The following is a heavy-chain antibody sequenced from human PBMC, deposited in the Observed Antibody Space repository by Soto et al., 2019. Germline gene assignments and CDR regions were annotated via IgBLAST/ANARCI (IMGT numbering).Heavy chain of an antibody. V-gene: IGHV1-3*01. J-gene: IGHJ6*02. CDR1: GYTFINSA. CDR3: ARADDGRDQSGMDV. Sequence: QVQLVQSGAEVKEPGASVKVSCKASGYTFINSAMYWVRQAPGQRLECVGWINAGNGNTKYSQKFQDRVTITRDTSANTAYMDLSSLRSEDTAVYYCARADDGRDQSGMDVWGQGTTVTVSS. CDR2: INAGNGNT.